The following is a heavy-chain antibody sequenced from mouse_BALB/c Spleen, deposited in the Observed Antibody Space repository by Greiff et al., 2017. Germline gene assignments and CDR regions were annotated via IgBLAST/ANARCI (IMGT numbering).Heavy chain of an antibody. D-gene: IGHD2-3*01. Sequence: EVQLQQSGTVLARPGASVKMSCKASGYTFTSYWMHWVKQRPGQGLEWIGAIYPGNSDTSYNQKFKGKAKLTAVTSTSTAYMELSSLTNEDSAVYYCTRSGGYYLYYFDYWGQGTTLTVSS. CDR3: TRSGGYYLYYFDY. V-gene: IGHV1-5*01. J-gene: IGHJ2*01. CDR2: IYPGNSDT. CDR1: GYTFTSYW.